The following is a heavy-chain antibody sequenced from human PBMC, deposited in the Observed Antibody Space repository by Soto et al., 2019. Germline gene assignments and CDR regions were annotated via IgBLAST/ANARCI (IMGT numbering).Heavy chain of an antibody. D-gene: IGHD6-13*01. J-gene: IGHJ4*02. CDR1: GFTFNSYG. V-gene: IGHV3-30*18. CDR2: ISYDGSNK. CDR3: AKEAYSSSWYVDY. Sequence: PGGSLRLSCAASGFTFNSYGMHWVRQAPGKGLEWVAVISYDGSNKYYADSVKGRFTIPRDNSKNTLYLQMNSLRAEDTAVYYSAKEAYSSSWYVDYWGQGTLVTVSS.